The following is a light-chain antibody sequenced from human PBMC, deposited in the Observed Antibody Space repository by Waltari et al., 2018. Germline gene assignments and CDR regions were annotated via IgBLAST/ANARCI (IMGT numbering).Light chain of an antibody. CDR3: QQFNNYPLT. V-gene: IGKV1-5*03. Sequence: DIQMTQSPSALSASVGDPVTITCRASQNINRWLAWYQHKPGKAPKLLIYKASTLADEVPSRFSGSGSGTGFTLTISGLQPDDFATYFCQQFNNYPLTFGGGTKVEIK. J-gene: IGKJ4*01. CDR1: QNINRW. CDR2: KAS.